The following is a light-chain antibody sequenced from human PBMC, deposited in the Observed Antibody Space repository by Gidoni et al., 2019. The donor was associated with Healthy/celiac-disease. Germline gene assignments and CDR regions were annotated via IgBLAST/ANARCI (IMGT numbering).Light chain of an antibody. CDR2: DAS. J-gene: IGKJ4*01. Sequence: DIQLTQSPSSLSASVGDRVTITFQASQDISNYLNWYQQKPGKAPKLRIYDASNLETGVPSRFSGSGSGTDFNFTISSLQPEDIATYYCQQYDNLPRTFGGGTKVEIK. CDR1: QDISNY. CDR3: QQYDNLPRT. V-gene: IGKV1-33*01.